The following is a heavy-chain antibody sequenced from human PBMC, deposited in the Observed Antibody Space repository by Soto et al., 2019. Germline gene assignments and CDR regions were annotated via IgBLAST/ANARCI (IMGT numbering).Heavy chain of an antibody. CDR3: ARGLNGYLHYFDY. V-gene: IGHV1-3*01. J-gene: IGHJ4*02. CDR2: INAGNGNT. Sequence: ASVKVSCKASGYTFTSYAMHWVRQAPGQRLEWMGWINAGNGNTKYSQKFQGRVTITRDTSASTAYMELSSLRSEDTAVYYCARGLNGYLHYFDYWGQGTPVTSSS. CDR1: GYTFTSYA. D-gene: IGHD5-18*01.